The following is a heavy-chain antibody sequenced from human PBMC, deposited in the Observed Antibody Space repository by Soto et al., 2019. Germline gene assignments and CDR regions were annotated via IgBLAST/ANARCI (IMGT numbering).Heavy chain of an antibody. J-gene: IGHJ4*02. Sequence: QVQLQQWGAGLLKPSETQSLTCAVYCGSFSSYYWSWIRQPPGKGLEWIGEINHSGSTNYNPSLKSRVTMSVDTSKNQFSLKLSSVTAADTAVYYCARTSRFDCWGQGTLVTVSS. CDR2: INHSGST. D-gene: IGHD6-6*01. CDR1: CGSFSSYY. V-gene: IGHV4-34*01. CDR3: ARTSRFDC.